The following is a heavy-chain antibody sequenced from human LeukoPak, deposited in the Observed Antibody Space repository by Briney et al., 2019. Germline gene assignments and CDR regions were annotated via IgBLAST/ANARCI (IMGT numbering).Heavy chain of an antibody. CDR2: IYTSGST. V-gene: IGHV4-61*02. Sequence: PSETLSLTCTVSGGSISSSSYYWSWIRQPAGKGLEWIGRIYTSGSTNYNPSLKSRVTISVDTSKNQFSLKLSSVTAADTAVYYCAREGSVVVTAGPKPVNYFDYWGQGTLVTVSS. CDR3: AREGSVVVTAGPKPVNYFDY. D-gene: IGHD2-21*02. J-gene: IGHJ4*02. CDR1: GGSISSSSYY.